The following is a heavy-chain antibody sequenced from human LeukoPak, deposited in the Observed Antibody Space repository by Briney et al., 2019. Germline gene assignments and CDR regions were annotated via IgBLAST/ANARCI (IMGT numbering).Heavy chain of an antibody. V-gene: IGHV1-18*01. D-gene: IGHD2-2*01. CDR2: ISAYNGNT. J-gene: IGHJ4*02. CDR1: GYTFTSYG. CDR3: ARDCSSTSCWASTGY. Sequence: GPSVKLSCKASGYTFTSYGISWVRQAPGQGLEWMGWISAYNGNTNYAQKLQGRVTMTTDTSTSTAYMELRSLRSDDTAVYYCARDCSSTSCWASTGYWGQGTLVPVSS.